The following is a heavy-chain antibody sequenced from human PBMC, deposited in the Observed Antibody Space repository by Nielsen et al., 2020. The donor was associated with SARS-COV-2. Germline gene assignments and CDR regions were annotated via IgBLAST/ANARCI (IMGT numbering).Heavy chain of an antibody. CDR1: GFTFDDYA. CDR3: AKGTLDFWSGYQNWYFDL. D-gene: IGHD3-3*01. V-gene: IGHV3-9*01. J-gene: IGHJ2*01. CDR2: ISWNSGSI. Sequence: SLKISCAASGFTFDDYAMHWVRQAPGKGLEWVSGISWNSGSIGYADSVKGRFTISRDNAKNSLYLQINSLRAEDTALYYCAKGTLDFWSGYQNWYFDLWGRGTLVTVSS.